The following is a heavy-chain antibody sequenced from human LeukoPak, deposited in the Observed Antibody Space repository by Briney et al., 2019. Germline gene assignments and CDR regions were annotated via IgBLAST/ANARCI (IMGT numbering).Heavy chain of an antibody. V-gene: IGHV1-24*01. CDR2: FDPEDGET. CDR3: ATTEAVAGPRDFDY. J-gene: IGHJ4*02. D-gene: IGHD6-19*01. Sequence: GASVKVSCKVSGYTLTELSMHWVRQAPGKGLAWMGGFDPEDGETIYAQKFQGRVTMTEDTSTDTAYMELSSLRSEDTAVYYCATTEAVAGPRDFDYWGQGTLVTVSS. CDR1: GYTLTELS.